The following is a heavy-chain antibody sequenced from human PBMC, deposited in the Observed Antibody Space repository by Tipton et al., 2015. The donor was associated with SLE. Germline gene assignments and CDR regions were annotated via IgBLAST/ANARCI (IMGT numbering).Heavy chain of an antibody. Sequence: TLSLTCAVYGGSFSGYYWSWIRQPPGKGLEWIGEINHSGSTNYNPSLESRVTISVDTSNNQFSLRLSSVTAADTAVYYCARVEGLGPLGVWGQGTTVTVSS. V-gene: IGHV4-34*09. CDR2: INHSGST. CDR3: ARVEGLGPLGV. CDR1: GGSFSGYY. J-gene: IGHJ6*02.